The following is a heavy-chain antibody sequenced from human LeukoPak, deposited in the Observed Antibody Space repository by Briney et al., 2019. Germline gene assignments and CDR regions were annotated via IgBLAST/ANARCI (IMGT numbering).Heavy chain of an antibody. J-gene: IGHJ4*02. V-gene: IGHV3-30*02. CDR3: AKAFHDYGGNSFPLRIDY. CDR2: IRYDGSNE. D-gene: IGHD4-23*01. Sequence: PGGSLRLSCAASGFTFTGYPMHWVRQPPGKGLEWVAFIRYDGSNEYYADSVKGRFTISRDNSKNTLFLQMNSLRTEDTAVYYCAKAFHDYGGNSFPLRIDYWGQGTLVTVSS. CDR1: GFTFTGYP.